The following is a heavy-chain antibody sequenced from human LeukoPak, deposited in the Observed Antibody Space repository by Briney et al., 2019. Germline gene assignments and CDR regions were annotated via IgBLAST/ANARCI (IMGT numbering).Heavy chain of an antibody. J-gene: IGHJ4*02. V-gene: IGHV4-61*02. CDR1: GASISSGNYF. CDR3: ARALYDVLTAYYTYYFDY. CDR2: LYTSGST. Sequence: PSQTLSLTCTVSGASISSGNYFWSWIRQPAGKGLEWIGRLYTSGSTNYNPSLKSRVTISVDTSQNQFSLKLSSVTAADTAVYYCARALYDVLTAYYTYYFDYWGQGTLVTVSS. D-gene: IGHD3-9*01.